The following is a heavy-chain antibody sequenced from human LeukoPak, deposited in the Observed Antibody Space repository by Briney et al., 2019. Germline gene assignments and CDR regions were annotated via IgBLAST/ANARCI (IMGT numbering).Heavy chain of an antibody. V-gene: IGHV5-51*01. CDR1: GYTFTTYW. D-gene: IGHD5-24*01. J-gene: IGHJ3*02. CDR2: IYPGDSET. CDR3: TRSPRDGYHDAFDI. Sequence: GESLKTSCKGSGYTFTTYWIAWVRQMPRECLEWMGIIYPGDSETRYSPSFQGQVTISADKSITTAYLQWGRLKASDTAMYYCTRSPRDGYHDAFDIWGQGTMVTVFS.